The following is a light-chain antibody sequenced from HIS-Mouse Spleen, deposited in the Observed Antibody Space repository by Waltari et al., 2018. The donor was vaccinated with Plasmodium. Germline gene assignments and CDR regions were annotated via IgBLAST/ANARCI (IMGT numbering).Light chain of an antibody. V-gene: IGLV1-44*01. CDR1: SSNIGSNT. CDR3: AAWDDSLNGVV. Sequence: QSVLTPPPSASGTPGQRVTISCSGSSSNIGSNTVNWYQQLPGTAPKLLIYSNNQRPSRCPDRFSGSKSGTSASLAISVLQSEDEAEYYCAAWDDSLNGVVFGGGTKLTVL. CDR2: SNN. J-gene: IGLJ2*01.